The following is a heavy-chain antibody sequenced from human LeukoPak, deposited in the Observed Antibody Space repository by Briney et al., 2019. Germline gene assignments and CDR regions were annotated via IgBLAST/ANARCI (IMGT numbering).Heavy chain of an antibody. CDR1: GFTFSSYP. D-gene: IGHD3/OR15-3a*01. J-gene: IGHJ6*02. Sequence: PGGSLGLSCAASGFTFSSYPMHWVRQAPGKGLEWVAVISYDGSAKYYADSVNGRFTISRDNSKNMLYMQTNSLRGEDTAVYYCARGLKVDWLPNYYYYGMDVWGQGTTVTVSS. V-gene: IGHV3-30*04. CDR2: ISYDGSAK. CDR3: ARGLKVDWLPNYYYYGMDV.